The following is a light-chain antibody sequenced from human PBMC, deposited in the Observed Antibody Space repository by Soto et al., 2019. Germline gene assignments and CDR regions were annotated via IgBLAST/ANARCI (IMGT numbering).Light chain of an antibody. CDR2: KAS. V-gene: IGKV1-5*03. Sequence: DIQMTQSPSTLSASIGDRVTITCRASQSISSWLAWYQQKPGRAPKVLIYKASSLESGVPSRFSGSGSGTEFTLTISRLQPDDFATYYCQQYNSYPWTFGQGTEVDIK. CDR3: QQYNSYPWT. CDR1: QSISSW. J-gene: IGKJ1*01.